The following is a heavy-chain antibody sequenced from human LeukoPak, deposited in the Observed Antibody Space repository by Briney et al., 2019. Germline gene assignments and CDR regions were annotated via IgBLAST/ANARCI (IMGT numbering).Heavy chain of an antibody. CDR3: AKSIAARSYYYYMDV. V-gene: IGHV3-23*01. D-gene: IGHD6-6*01. J-gene: IGHJ6*03. CDR2: ISGSGGST. Sequence: GGSLRLSCAASGFTFSSYAMSWVRQAPGKGLEWVSAISGSGGSTYYADSVKGRFTISRDNSKNTLYLQMNSLRAEDTAVYYCAKSIAARSYYYYMDVWSKGTTVTVSS. CDR1: GFTFSSYA.